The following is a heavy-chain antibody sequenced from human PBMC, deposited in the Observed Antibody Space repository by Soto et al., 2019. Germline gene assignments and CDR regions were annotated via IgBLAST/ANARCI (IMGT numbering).Heavy chain of an antibody. D-gene: IGHD4-17*01. Sequence: QVQLVQSGAEVKKPGASVKVSCKASGYTFTSYYMHWVRQAPGQGLEWMGIINPSGGSTSYAQKFQGRVTMTRDTSTSTVYMELSSLRSEDTAVYYCATHYFEKDYGDYDPPENWGHGTLVTVSS. CDR3: ATHYFEKDYGDYDPPEN. V-gene: IGHV1-46*01. CDR2: INPSGGST. J-gene: IGHJ4*01. CDR1: GYTFTSYY.